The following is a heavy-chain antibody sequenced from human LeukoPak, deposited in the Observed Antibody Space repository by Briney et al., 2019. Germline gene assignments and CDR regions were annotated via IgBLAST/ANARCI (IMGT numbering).Heavy chain of an antibody. CDR2: ISGSGGST. V-gene: IGHV3-23*01. CDR1: GFTFSSYG. D-gene: IGHD6-19*01. J-gene: IGHJ4*02. CDR3: AKVGIEQWLTQGQFFDY. Sequence: GGSLRLSCAASGFTFSSYGMSWVRQAPGKGLEWVSGISGSGGSTYYADSVKGRFTISRDNTKNTLYLQMNSLRAEDTAVYYCAKVGIEQWLTQGQFFDYWGQGTLVTVPS.